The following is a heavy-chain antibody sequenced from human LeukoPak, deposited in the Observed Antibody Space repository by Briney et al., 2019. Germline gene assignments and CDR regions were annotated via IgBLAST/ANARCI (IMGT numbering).Heavy chain of an antibody. CDR3: ARDGRGGHNDF. V-gene: IGHV3-7*01. D-gene: IGHD4-23*01. Sequence: GGSLRLSCAASGFTFSSCEMNWVRQAPGKGLEWVANIREDGGHTNYVDSVKGRFTISRDNAKNSLFLQMDGLRVDDTAVYFCARDGRGGHNDFWGQGTLITVSS. CDR1: GFTFSSCE. CDR2: IREDGGHT. J-gene: IGHJ4*02.